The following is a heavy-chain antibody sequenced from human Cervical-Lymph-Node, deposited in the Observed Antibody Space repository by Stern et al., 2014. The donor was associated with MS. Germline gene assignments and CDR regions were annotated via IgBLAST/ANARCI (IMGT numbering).Heavy chain of an antibody. Sequence: EVQLVESGGGLVQPGGSLRLSCAASGFTFSDYVINWVRQAPGKGLEWVSGISGNGVDTYYGDSVKGRFTISRDNSKNTLYLQMNSLRAEDTAVYFCAKDVAVADPFYFDYWGQGNLVTVSS. J-gene: IGHJ4*02. CDR2: ISGNGVDT. CDR3: AKDVAVADPFYFDY. D-gene: IGHD6-19*01. CDR1: GFTFSDYV. V-gene: IGHV3-23*04.